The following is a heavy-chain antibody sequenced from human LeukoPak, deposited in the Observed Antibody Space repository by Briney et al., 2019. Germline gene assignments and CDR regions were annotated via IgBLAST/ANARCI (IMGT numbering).Heavy chain of an antibody. CDR1: GYTLTELS. Sequence: ASVKVSCKVSGYTLTELSMHWVRQAPGQGLEWMGIINPSGGSTSYAQKFQGRVTMTRDMSASTVYMELSSLRSEDTAVYYCARGGGGFDPWGQGTLVTVSS. CDR3: ARGGGGFDP. D-gene: IGHD6-25*01. J-gene: IGHJ5*02. V-gene: IGHV1-46*01. CDR2: INPSGGST.